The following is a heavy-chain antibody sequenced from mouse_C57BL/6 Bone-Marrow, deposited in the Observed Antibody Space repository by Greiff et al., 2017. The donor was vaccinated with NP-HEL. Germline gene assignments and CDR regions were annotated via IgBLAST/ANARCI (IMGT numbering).Heavy chain of an antibody. V-gene: IGHV1-80*01. CDR2: IYPGDGDT. D-gene: IGHD1-1*01. Sequence: QVQLQQSGAELVKPGASVKISCKASGYAFSSYWMNWVKQRPGKGLEWIGQIYPGDGDTNYNGKFKGKATLTADKSSSTAYMQLSSLTSEDSAVYFCARGYYYYYAMDYWGQGTSVTVSS. CDR1: GYAFSSYW. J-gene: IGHJ4*01. CDR3: ARGYYYYYAMDY.